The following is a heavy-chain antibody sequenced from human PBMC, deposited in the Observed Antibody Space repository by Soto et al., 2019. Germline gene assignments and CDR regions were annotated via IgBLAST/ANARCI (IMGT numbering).Heavy chain of an antibody. CDR2: IWYDGSNK. CDR1: GFTFSSYG. D-gene: IGHD1-7*01. J-gene: IGHJ4*02. Sequence: QVQLVESGGGVVQPGRSLRLSCAASGFTFSSYGMHWVRQAPGKGLEWVAVIWYDGSNKYYADSVKGRFSISRDNSKNTLYLQMNSLRAEDTAVYYCARELTGTTLGVDYWGQGGLVTVPS. CDR3: ARELTGTTLGVDY. V-gene: IGHV3-33*01.